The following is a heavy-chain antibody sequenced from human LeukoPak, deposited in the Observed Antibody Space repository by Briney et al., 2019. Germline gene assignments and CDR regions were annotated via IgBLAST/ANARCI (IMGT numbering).Heavy chain of an antibody. J-gene: IGHJ5*02. V-gene: IGHV3-23*01. D-gene: IGHD3-22*01. CDR1: GFSFSSYA. CDR2: ISGGGGST. CDR3: AKDDRYYYDSSGYYQT. Sequence: GGSLRLSCAASGFSFSSYAMSWVRQAPGKGLEWVSVISGGGGSTYYADSVKGRSTISRDNSKNTLYLQMNSLRAEDTAVYYCAKDDRYYYDSSGYYQTWGQGTLVTVSS.